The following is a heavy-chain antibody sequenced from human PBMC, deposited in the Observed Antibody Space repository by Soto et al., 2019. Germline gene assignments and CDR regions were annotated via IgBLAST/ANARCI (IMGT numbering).Heavy chain of an antibody. J-gene: IGHJ5*02. D-gene: IGHD3-16*02. CDR3: ARLSRVTFIVA. Sequence: QVKLVQSGTEVKSPGTSVKLSCQTSGYNFVDYSIHWVRQAPGQGFEYMGAVDPASGASDSSQKAQGRISMTTDASTSTAYMELNSPRSEDTAVYYCARLSRVTFIVAWGQGTLVTVSS. CDR1: GYNFVDYS. V-gene: IGHV1-2*02. CDR2: VDPASGAS.